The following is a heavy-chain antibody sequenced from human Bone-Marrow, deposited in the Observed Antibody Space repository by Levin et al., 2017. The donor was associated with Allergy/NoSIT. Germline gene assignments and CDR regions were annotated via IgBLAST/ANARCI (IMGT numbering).Heavy chain of an antibody. CDR1: GGTFSSYA. CDR3: ASGPGPLYDYIWGSYRYTHFDY. D-gene: IGHD3-16*02. J-gene: IGHJ4*02. CDR2: IIPIFGTA. Sequence: SVKVSCKASGGTFSSYAISWVRQAPGQGLEWMGGIIPIFGTANYAQKFQGRVTITADESTSTAYMELSSLRSEDTAVYYCASGPGPLYDYIWGSYRYTHFDYWGQGTLVTVSS. V-gene: IGHV1-69*13.